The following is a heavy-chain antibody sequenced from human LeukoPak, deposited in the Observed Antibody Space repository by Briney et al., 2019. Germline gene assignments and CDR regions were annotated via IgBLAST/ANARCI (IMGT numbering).Heavy chain of an antibody. CDR1: GGSISTYY. D-gene: IGHD6-13*01. CDR2: THTTGDT. Sequence: SETLSLTCTVSGGSISTYYWSWIRQPAGKGLEWIGRTHTTGDTNYNPSLKSRVTMSVDTSNNQFSLKLSSVTAADTAVYYCARELSADGYPYYFDYWGQGTLVTVSS. J-gene: IGHJ4*02. V-gene: IGHV4-4*07. CDR3: ARELSADGYPYYFDY.